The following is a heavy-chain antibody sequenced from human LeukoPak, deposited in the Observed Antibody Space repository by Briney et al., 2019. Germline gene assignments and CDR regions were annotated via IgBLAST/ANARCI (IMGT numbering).Heavy chain of an antibody. D-gene: IGHD1-7*01. J-gene: IGHJ4*02. V-gene: IGHV4-34*01. CDR3: GKLGYLDY. CDR2: INRSGST. CDR1: GGSFSGHY. Sequence: PSETLSLTCAVYGGSFSGHYWNWIRQPPGKGLEWIGEINRSGSTNYNPSLKSRVTISVDTSKNQFSLKLSSVTAADTAVYYCGKLGYLDYWGQGTLVTVSS.